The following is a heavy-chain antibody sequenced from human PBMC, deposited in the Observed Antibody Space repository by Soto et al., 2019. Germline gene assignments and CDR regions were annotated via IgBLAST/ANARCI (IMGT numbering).Heavy chain of an antibody. D-gene: IGHD2-2*01. CDR1: GFTFSSYG. V-gene: IGHV3-33*01. J-gene: IGHJ6*02. CDR3: ARVNCSSTSCHRRYYYYGMDV. CDR2: IWYDGSNK. Sequence: SLRLSCAASGFTFSSYGMHWVRQAPGKGLEWVAVIWYDGSNKYYADSVKGRFTISRDNSKNTLYLQMNSLRAEDTAVYYCARVNCSSTSCHRRYYYYGMDVWGQGTTVTVSS.